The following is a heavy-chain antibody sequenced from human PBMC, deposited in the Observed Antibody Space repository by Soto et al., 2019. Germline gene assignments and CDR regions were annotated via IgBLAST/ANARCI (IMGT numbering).Heavy chain of an antibody. D-gene: IGHD2-2*03. J-gene: IGHJ5*02. CDR2: INAGNGNT. CDR3: ARALDIVVVPAAMTYNWFDP. CDR1: GYTFTSYA. V-gene: IGHV1-3*01. Sequence: QVQLVQSGAEVKKPGASVKDSCKASGYTFTSYAMHWVRQAPGQRLEWMGWINAGNGNTKYSQKFQGRVTITRDTSASTAYMELSSLRSEDTAVYYCARALDIVVVPAAMTYNWFDPWGQGTLVTVSS.